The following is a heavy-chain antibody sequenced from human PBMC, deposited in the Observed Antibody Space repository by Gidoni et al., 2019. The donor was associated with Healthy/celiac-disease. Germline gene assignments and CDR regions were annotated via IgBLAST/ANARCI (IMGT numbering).Heavy chain of an antibody. V-gene: IGHV4-39*01. CDR3: AGSIAVAGLHAFDI. J-gene: IGHJ3*02. CDR2: IYYSGST. Sequence: QLQLQESGPGLVKPSETLSLTCTLSAAPTSSGSYSWGWIRPPPGTGRGWIGSIYYSGSTYYNPSLKSRVTISVDTSKNQFSLKLSSVTAADTAVYYCAGSIAVAGLHAFDIWGQGTMVTVSS. CDR1: AAPTSSGSYS. D-gene: IGHD6-19*01.